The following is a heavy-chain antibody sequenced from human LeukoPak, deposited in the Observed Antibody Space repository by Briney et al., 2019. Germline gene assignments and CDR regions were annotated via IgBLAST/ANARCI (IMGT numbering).Heavy chain of an antibody. Sequence: SETLSLTCTVSGNSFGDYYWSWIRQPAGKGLEWIGRIYTSGSTTYNPSLKSRVTISVDTSKNQFSLKLSSVTAADTAVYYCARVYGSGYDFRGAFDIWGQGTMVTVSS. J-gene: IGHJ3*02. V-gene: IGHV4-4*07. D-gene: IGHD5-12*01. CDR1: GNSFGDYY. CDR3: ARVYGSGYDFRGAFDI. CDR2: IYTSGST.